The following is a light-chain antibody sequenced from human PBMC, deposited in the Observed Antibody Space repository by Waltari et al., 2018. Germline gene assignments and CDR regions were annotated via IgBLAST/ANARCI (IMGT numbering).Light chain of an antibody. CDR3: QQSMTSPGFT. V-gene: IGKV1-39*01. J-gene: IGKJ4*01. CDR1: QDMSTF. CDR2: ATS. Sequence: RDRQDMSTFLNWYQYKPRKPPQLLICATSTLSSGVPSRFSGSRSRTEFTLIISRRQPEDCSIYYCQQSMTSPGFTFGGGTKVQLK.